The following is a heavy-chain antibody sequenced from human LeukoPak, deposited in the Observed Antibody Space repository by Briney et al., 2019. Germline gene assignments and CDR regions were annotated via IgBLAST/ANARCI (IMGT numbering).Heavy chain of an antibody. CDR1: GFTFSNYG. D-gene: IGHD1-26*01. CDR2: IWYDGSNK. CDR3: AKDRGVYMDV. V-gene: IGHV3-33*06. Sequence: GGSLRLSCAASGFTFSNYGIHWVRQAPGKGLEWVAVIWYDGSNKYYADSVKGRFTISRDNSKNTLYLQMNSLRAEDTAVYYCAKDRGVYMDVWGKGTTVTVSS. J-gene: IGHJ6*03.